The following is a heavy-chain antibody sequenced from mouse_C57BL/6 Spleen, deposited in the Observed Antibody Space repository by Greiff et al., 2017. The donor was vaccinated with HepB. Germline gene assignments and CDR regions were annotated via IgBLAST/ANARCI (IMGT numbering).Heavy chain of an antibody. CDR3: VRPHYAMDY. J-gene: IGHJ4*01. V-gene: IGHV10-1*01. CDR1: GFSFNTYA. Sequence: EVQRVESGGGLVQPKGSLKLSCAASGFSFNTYAMNWVRQAPGKGLEWVARIRSKSNNYATYYADSVKDRFTISRDDSESMLYLQMNNLKTEDTAMYYCVRPHYAMDYWGQGTSVTVSS. CDR2: IRSKSNNYAT.